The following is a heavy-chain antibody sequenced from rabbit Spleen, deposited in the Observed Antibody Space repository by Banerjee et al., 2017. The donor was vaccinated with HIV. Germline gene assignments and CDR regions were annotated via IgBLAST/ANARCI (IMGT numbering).Heavy chain of an antibody. D-gene: IGHD4-1*01. V-gene: IGHV1S47*01. CDR1: GVDFSSYG. CDR3: VREVAANFNL. Sequence: QEQLKETGGGLVQPGGSLTLSCKASGVDFSSYGVIWFRQAPGKGLEWIGYSDPVFGITYYANWVSGRFTISSHNAQNELFLQLTSLTAADTATYFCVREVAANFNLWGPGPLVTVS. CDR2: SDPVFGIT. J-gene: IGHJ4*01.